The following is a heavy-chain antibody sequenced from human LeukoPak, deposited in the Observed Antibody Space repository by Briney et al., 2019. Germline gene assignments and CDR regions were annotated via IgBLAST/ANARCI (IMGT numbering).Heavy chain of an antibody. CDR2: INHSGST. J-gene: IGHJ3*02. V-gene: IGHV4-34*01. CDR3: ARHSNVLRYFDWLLGSGDAFDI. Sequence: SETLSLTCAVYGGSFSGYYWSWIRQPPGKGLEWIGEINHSGSTNYNPSLKSRVTISVDTSKNQFSLKLSSVTAADTAVYYCARHSNVLRYFDWLLGSGDAFDIWGQGTMVTVSS. CDR1: GGSFSGYY. D-gene: IGHD3-9*01.